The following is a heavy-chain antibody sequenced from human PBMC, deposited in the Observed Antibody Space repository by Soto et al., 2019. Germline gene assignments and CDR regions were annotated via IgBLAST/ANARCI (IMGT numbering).Heavy chain of an antibody. J-gene: IGHJ4*02. CDR2: ISSDGSIT. CDR3: ARGGLTGANV. D-gene: IGHD3-9*01. CDR1: GFTVSNYW. Sequence: GGSLRLSCAASGFTVSNYWMHWVRRAPGKGLVWVSHISSDGSITNYADSVKGRFTISRDNAKNTLYLQMTSLRAEDTAVYYCARGGLTGANVWGQGTLVTVS. V-gene: IGHV3-74*01.